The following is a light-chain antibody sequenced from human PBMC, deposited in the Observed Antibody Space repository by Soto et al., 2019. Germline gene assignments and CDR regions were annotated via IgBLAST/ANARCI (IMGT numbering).Light chain of an antibody. Sequence: EVVLTQSPGTLSLSPGERVTLSCRASQSISGNYLAWYQHKPGQAPRLLISGTYTRATGIPDRFSGSGSGTEFTLTISSLQSEDFAVYYCQQYNNWLTWTFGQGTKVEIK. CDR2: GTY. CDR1: QSISGN. V-gene: IGKV3D-15*01. CDR3: QQYNNWLTWT. J-gene: IGKJ1*01.